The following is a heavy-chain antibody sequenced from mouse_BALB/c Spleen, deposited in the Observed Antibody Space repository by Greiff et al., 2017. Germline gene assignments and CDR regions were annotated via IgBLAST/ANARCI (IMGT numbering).Heavy chain of an antibody. CDR2: IDPANGNT. CDR1: GFNIKDTY. V-gene: IGHV14-3*02. CDR3: ASPSYGSSYLAY. D-gene: IGHD1-1*01. Sequence: EVQLQQSGAELVKPGASVKLSCTASGFNIKDTYMHWVKQRPEQGLEWIGRIDPANGNTKYDPKFQGKATITADTSSNTAYLQLSSLTSEDTAVYYCASPSYGSSYLAYWGQGTLVTVSA. J-gene: IGHJ3*01.